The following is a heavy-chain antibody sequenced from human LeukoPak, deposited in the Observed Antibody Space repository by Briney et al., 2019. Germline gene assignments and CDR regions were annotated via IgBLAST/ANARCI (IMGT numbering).Heavy chain of an antibody. J-gene: IGHJ4*02. CDR1: GFTFSSYG. V-gene: IGHV3-33*01. CDR2: IWYDGSNK. D-gene: IGHD3-10*01. CDR3: ARDRYYGSGNFDY. Sequence: PGRSLRLSCAASGFTFSSYGMHWVRRAPGKGLEWVAVIWYDGSNKYYADSVKGRFTISRDNSKNTLYLQMNSLRAEDTAVYYCARDRYYGSGNFDYWGQGTLVTVSS.